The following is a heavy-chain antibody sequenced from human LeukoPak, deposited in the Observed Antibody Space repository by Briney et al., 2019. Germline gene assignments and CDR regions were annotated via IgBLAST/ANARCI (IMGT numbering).Heavy chain of an antibody. CDR2: MNPNSGNT. Sequence: ASVKVSCKASGYTFTSYDINWVRQATGQGLEWMGWMNPNSGNTGYAQKFQGKVTMTRNTSISTAYMELSSLRSEDTAVYYCAREYYYGSGSYDWDNRFDPWGQGTLVTVSS. V-gene: IGHV1-8*01. D-gene: IGHD3-10*01. CDR3: AREYYYGSGSYDWDNRFDP. CDR1: GYTFTSYD. J-gene: IGHJ5*02.